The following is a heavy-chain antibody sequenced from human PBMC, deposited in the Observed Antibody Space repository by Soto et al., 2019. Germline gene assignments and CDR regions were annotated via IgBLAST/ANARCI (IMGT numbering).Heavy chain of an antibody. V-gene: IGHV6-1*01. D-gene: IGHD2-2*01. Sequence: PSQTLSLTCVISGDSVSSNSAAWNWIRQSPSRGLEWLGRTYYRSKWYNDYAVSVKSRITINPDTSKNQFSLQLNSVTPEDTAVYYCARDLEGYCSSTSCSTYYYYYYMDVWGKGTTVTVSS. CDR3: ARDLEGYCSSTSCSTYYYYYYMDV. CDR1: GDSVSSNSAA. CDR2: TYYRSKWYN. J-gene: IGHJ6*03.